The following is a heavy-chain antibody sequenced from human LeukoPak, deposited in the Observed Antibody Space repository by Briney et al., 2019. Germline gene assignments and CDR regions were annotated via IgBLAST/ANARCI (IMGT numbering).Heavy chain of an antibody. V-gene: IGHV4-59*01. Sequence: KTSETLSLTCTVSGGSFSSYYWSWIRQPPGKGLEWIGYIYYSGSTDYNPSLKSRVTISVETSKNQFSLNLSSVTAADTAVYYCAREKIGTGTILGKDYYYMDVWGKGTTVTVSS. J-gene: IGHJ6*03. D-gene: IGHD1-1*01. CDR1: GGSFSSYY. CDR3: AREKIGTGTILGKDYYYMDV. CDR2: IYYSGST.